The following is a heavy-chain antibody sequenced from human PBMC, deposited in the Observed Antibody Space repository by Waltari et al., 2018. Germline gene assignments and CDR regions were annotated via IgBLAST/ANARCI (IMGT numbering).Heavy chain of an antibody. CDR1: GYNFTNYD. CDR3: ARTYYDFWTGSYWVHYFDD. CDR2: MNPDSGNT. Sequence: QVQLVQSGAEVKKPGASVKVSCKASGYNFTNYDISWVRQAAGQGLEWMGWMNPDSGNTGYEQRIQGRVTMTRNTSICTAYMGLSSLRSEDTAVYYCARTYYDFWTGSYWVHYFDDWG. V-gene: IGHV1-8*01. D-gene: IGHD3-3*01. J-gene: IGHJ4*01.